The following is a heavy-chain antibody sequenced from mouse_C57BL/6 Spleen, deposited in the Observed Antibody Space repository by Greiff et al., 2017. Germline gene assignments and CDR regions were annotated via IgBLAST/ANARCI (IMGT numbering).Heavy chain of an antibody. CDR1: GFSFNTYA. Sequence: EVNLVESGGGLVQPKGSLKLSCAASGFSFNTYAMNWVRQAPGKGLEWVARIRSKSNNYATYYDDSVKDRFTISRAESEGKIYMKMNNVKTEVTAMYYCVREGNWDWYFDVWGTGTTVTVSS. CDR2: IRSKSNNYAT. V-gene: IGHV10-1*01. J-gene: IGHJ1*03. D-gene: IGHD4-1*01. CDR3: VREGNWDWYFDV.